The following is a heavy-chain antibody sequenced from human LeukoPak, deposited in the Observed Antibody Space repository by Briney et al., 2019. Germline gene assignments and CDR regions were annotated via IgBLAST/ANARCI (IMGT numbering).Heavy chain of an antibody. J-gene: IGHJ4*02. CDR2: ISAYNGNT. V-gene: IGHV1-18*01. CDR3: ARVRDYYDSSGYSPCDY. D-gene: IGHD3-22*01. Sequence: ASVKVSCKASGYTFTSYDISWVRQAPGQGLEWMGWISAYNGNTNYAQKLQGRVTMTTDTSTSTAYMELRSLRSDDTAVYYCARVRDYYDSSGYSPCDYWGQGTLVTVSS. CDR1: GYTFTSYD.